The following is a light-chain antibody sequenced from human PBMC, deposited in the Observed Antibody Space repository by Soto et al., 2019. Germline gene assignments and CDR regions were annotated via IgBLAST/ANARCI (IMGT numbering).Light chain of an antibody. J-gene: IGKJ5*01. CDR1: QSVSSSY. CDR3: QQHSNWPPIT. Sequence: EIVLTQSPGTLSLSPGERATLSCRASQSVSSSYLAWYQQKPGQAPRLLIYGASSRATGIPGRFSGSGSGTDFTLTISSLEPEDFAVYYCQQHSNWPPITFGQGTRLEI. V-gene: IGKV3D-20*02. CDR2: GAS.